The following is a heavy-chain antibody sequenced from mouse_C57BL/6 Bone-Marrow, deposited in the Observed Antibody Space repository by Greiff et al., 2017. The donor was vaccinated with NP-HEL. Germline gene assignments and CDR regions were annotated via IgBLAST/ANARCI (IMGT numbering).Heavy chain of an antibody. Sequence: VQLQQSGAELARPGASVKLSCKASGYTFTSYGISWVKQRTGQGLEWIGEIYPRSGNTYYNEKFKCKATLTADKSSSTAYMELRSLTSEDSAVYFCVIYYYGSSHLYYFDYWGQGTTLTVSS. V-gene: IGHV1-81*01. CDR3: VIYYYGSSHLYYFDY. CDR1: GYTFTSYG. CDR2: IYPRSGNT. D-gene: IGHD1-1*01. J-gene: IGHJ2*01.